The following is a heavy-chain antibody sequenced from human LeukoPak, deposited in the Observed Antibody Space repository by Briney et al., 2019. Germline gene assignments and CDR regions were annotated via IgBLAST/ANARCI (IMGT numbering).Heavy chain of an antibody. V-gene: IGHV1-2*02. D-gene: IGHD3-3*01. J-gene: IGHJ4*02. Sequence: ASVKVSCKASGYTFTGYYMHWVRQAPGQGLEWMGWINPNSGGTNYARKFQGRVTMTRDTSISTAYMELSRLRSDDTAVYYCARAVLRFLEWPLNFDYWGQGTLVTVSS. CDR2: INPNSGGT. CDR1: GYTFTGYY. CDR3: ARAVLRFLEWPLNFDY.